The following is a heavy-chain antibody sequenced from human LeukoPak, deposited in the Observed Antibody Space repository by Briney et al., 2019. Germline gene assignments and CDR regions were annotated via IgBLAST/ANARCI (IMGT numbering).Heavy chain of an antibody. V-gene: IGHV1-69*04. CDR2: IIPILGIA. CDR3: ASGAPYDSSGATGT. D-gene: IGHD3-22*01. CDR1: GGTFISYA. Sequence: SVKVSCKASGGTFISYAISWVRQAPGQGLEWMGRIIPILGIANYAQKFQGRVTITADKSTSTAYMELSSLRSEDTAVYYCASGAPYDSSGATGTWGQGTLVTVSS. J-gene: IGHJ4*02.